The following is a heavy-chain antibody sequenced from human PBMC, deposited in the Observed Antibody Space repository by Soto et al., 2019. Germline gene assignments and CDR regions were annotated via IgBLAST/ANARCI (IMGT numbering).Heavy chain of an antibody. V-gene: IGHV3-23*01. CDR2: ISGSGGST. D-gene: IGHD1-7*01. CDR3: AKAGLTGTTVRYYGMDV. CDR1: GFTFSSYA. Sequence: EVQLLESGGGLVQPGGSLRLSCAASGFTFSSYAMSWVRQAPGKGLEWVSTISGSGGSTYYADSVKGRFTISRDNSKNTLYLQMNSLRAEGTAVYYCAKAGLTGTTVRYYGMDVWGQGTTVTVSS. J-gene: IGHJ6*02.